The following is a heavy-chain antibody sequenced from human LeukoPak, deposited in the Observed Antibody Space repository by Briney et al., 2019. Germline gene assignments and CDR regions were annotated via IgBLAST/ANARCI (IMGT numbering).Heavy chain of an antibody. D-gene: IGHD3-3*01. Sequence: SSETLSLTCAVYGGSFSGYYLSWIRQPPGKGLEWIGEINQSGSTNYNPSLKSRVTISVDTSKNQFSLKLSSVTAADTAVYYCASGRGDFWSGYYPNWFDPWGQGTLVTISS. V-gene: IGHV4-34*01. CDR3: ASGRGDFWSGYYPNWFDP. CDR1: GGSFSGYY. J-gene: IGHJ5*02. CDR2: INQSGST.